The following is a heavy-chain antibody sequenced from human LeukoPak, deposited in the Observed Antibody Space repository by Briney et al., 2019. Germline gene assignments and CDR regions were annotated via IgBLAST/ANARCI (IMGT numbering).Heavy chain of an antibody. CDR1: GGSISSGGYY. CDR2: IYYSGST. CDR3: ARSYCSSTSCYNPYDAFDI. J-gene: IGHJ3*02. V-gene: IGHV4-31*03. Sequence: SETLSLTCTVSGGSISSGGYYWSWIRQHPGKGLEWIGYIYYSGSTYYNPSLKSRVTISVDTPKNQFSLKLSSVTAADTAVYYCARSYCSSTSCYNPYDAFDIWGQGTMVTVSS. D-gene: IGHD2-2*02.